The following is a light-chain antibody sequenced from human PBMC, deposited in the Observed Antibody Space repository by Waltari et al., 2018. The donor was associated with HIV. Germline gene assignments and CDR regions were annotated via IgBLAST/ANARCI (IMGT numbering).Light chain of an antibody. Sequence: EIVLTQSPGTLSLSPGEGATLSCRASQGVSSYVAWYQHNHGQAPRLLIYDASKRATGSPARCSGSGSGTYFTLTISSLEPEDFAVYYCQQRNNWPPSVTFGGGTRVEI. CDR3: QQRNNWPPSVT. CDR1: QGVSSY. J-gene: IGKJ4*01. V-gene: IGKV3-11*01. CDR2: DAS.